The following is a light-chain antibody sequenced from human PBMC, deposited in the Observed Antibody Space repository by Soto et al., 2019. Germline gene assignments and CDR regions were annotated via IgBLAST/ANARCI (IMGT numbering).Light chain of an antibody. CDR3: QQSYNTLWT. CDR2: AAS. CDR1: RSITTY. V-gene: IGKV1-39*01. Sequence: DIQMTQSPSSLSASVGDRVTITCRASRSITTYLNWYQQKPGKAPKVLIYAASSLQSGVPSRFSGSGSGTDFTLTISSLEHDGFATYYCQQSYNTLWTFGQGTKVEIK. J-gene: IGKJ1*01.